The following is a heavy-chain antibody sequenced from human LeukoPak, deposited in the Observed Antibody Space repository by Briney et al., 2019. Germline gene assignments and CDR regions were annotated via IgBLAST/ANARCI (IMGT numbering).Heavy chain of an antibody. D-gene: IGHD6-25*01. Sequence: QPGGFLRLSCAASGFTFSSYAMSWVRQAPGKGLEWVSAISGSGSSTYYADSVKGRFTISRDNSKNTLYLQMNSLRAEDTALYYCVKEVAATDAYWGQGTLVTVSS. J-gene: IGHJ4*02. CDR3: VKEVAATDAY. CDR2: ISGSGSST. CDR1: GFTFSSYA. V-gene: IGHV3-23*01.